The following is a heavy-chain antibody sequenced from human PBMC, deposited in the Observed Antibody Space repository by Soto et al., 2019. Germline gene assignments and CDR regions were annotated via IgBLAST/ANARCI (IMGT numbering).Heavy chain of an antibody. D-gene: IGHD3-10*01. Sequence: PSETLSLTCAVYGGSFSGYYWSWIRQPPGKGLEWIGEINHSGSTNYNPSLKSRVTISVDTSKNQFSLKLSSVTAADTAVYYCAGLRSRQWFGELLVWFDPWGQGTLVTVSS. J-gene: IGHJ5*02. CDR2: INHSGST. V-gene: IGHV4-34*01. CDR1: GGSFSGYY. CDR3: AGLRSRQWFGELLVWFDP.